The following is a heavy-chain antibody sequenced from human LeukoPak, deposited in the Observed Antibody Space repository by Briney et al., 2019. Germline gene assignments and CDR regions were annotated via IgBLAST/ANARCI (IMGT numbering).Heavy chain of an antibody. V-gene: IGHV1-2*06. Sequence: ASVKVSCKASGYTFTGYYMHWVRQAPGQGLEWMGRINPNSGGTNYAQKFQGRVTMTRDTSISTAYMELSRLRSDDTAVYYCARDLLSRSSIAAAGYNWFDPWGQGTLVTVSS. CDR3: ARDLLSRSSIAAAGYNWFDP. J-gene: IGHJ5*02. CDR1: GYTFTGYY. CDR2: INPNSGGT. D-gene: IGHD6-13*01.